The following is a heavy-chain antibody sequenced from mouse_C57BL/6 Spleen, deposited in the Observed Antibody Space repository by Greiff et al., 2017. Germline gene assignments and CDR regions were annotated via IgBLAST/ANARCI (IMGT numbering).Heavy chain of an antibody. V-gene: IGHV1-80*01. D-gene: IGHD6-1*01. Sequence: QVQLKESGAELVKPGASVKISCKASGYAFSSYWMNWVKQRPGKGLEWIGQIYPGDGDTNYNGKFKGKATLTADKSSSTAYMQLSSLTSEDSAVYFCARGSPNRRYFDVWGTGTTVTVSS. CDR3: ARGSPNRRYFDV. CDR1: GYAFSSYW. J-gene: IGHJ1*03. CDR2: IYPGDGDT.